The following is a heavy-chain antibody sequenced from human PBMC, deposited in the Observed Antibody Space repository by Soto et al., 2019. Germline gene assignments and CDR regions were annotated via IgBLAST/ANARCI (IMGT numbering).Heavy chain of an antibody. D-gene: IGHD3-22*01. CDR1: GVTFSSYA. CDR3: ARDEEEYYYDTSGYSYPNFDY. CDR2: ISGSGGST. V-gene: IGHV3-23*01. J-gene: IGHJ4*02. Sequence: TGGSLELSCAASGVTFSSYAMSLVRQAPGKGLEWVSAISGSGGSTYYADSVKGRFTISRDNSKNTLYLQMNSLRAEDTAVYYCARDEEEYYYDTSGYSYPNFDYWGQGTLVTVSS.